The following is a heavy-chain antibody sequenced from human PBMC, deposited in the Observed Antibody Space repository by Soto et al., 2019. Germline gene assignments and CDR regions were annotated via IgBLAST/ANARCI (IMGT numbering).Heavy chain of an antibody. D-gene: IGHD2-15*01. CDR3: AGTYCSGGRCPLHD. V-gene: IGHV3-20*01. J-gene: IGHJ4*02. CDR2: INWNGGST. Sequence: GGSLRLSCAASGFTFDDYGMSWVRQAPGKGLEWVSGINWNGGSTGYADSVKGRFTISRDNAKNSLYLQMNSLRAEDTALYHCAGTYCSGGRCPLHDWGQGTLVTVSS. CDR1: GFTFDDYG.